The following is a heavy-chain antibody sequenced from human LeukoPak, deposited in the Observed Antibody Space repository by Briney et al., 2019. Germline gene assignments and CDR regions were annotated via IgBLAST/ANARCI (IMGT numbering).Heavy chain of an antibody. CDR3: ATWYSSSWSPFDY. CDR1: GYTLTELS. Sequence: ALVKVSCKVSGYTLTELSMHWVRQAPGKGLEWMGGFDPEDGETIYAQKFQGRVTMTEDTSTDTAYMELSSLRSEDTAVYYCATWYSSSWSPFDYWGQGTLVTVSS. D-gene: IGHD6-13*01. V-gene: IGHV1-24*01. J-gene: IGHJ4*02. CDR2: FDPEDGET.